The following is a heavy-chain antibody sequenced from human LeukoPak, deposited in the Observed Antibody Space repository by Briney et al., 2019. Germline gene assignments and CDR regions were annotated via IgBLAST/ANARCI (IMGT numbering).Heavy chain of an antibody. D-gene: IGHD6-13*01. V-gene: IGHV3-30*18. J-gene: IGHJ4*02. Sequence: GGSLRLSCAASGFTFSSYGMHWVRQAPGKGLEWVAVISYDGSNKYYADSVKGRFTISRDNSKNTLYLQMNSLRAEDTAVYYCAKDRRGSSCDYWGQGTLVTVSS. CDR2: ISYDGSNK. CDR3: AKDRRGSSCDY. CDR1: GFTFSSYG.